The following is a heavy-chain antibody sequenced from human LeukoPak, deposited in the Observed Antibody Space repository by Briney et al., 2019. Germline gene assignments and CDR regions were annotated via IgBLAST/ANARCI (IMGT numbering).Heavy chain of an antibody. V-gene: IGHV3-53*01. Sequence: GGSLRLSCAASGFTVSSNYMSWVRQAPGKGLEWVSVIYSGGSTYYPDSVKGRFTISRDNSKNTLYLQMNSLRAEDTAVYYCAREDRSGYYIDYWGQGTLVTVSS. D-gene: IGHD3-22*01. CDR3: AREDRSGYYIDY. J-gene: IGHJ4*02. CDR1: GFTVSSNY. CDR2: IYSGGST.